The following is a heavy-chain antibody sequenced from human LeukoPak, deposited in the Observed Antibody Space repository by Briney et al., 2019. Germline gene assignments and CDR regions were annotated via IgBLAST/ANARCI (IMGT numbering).Heavy chain of an antibody. D-gene: IGHD3-22*01. CDR1: GYTFTSYG. CDR3: ARDYYDPP. Sequence: ASLKVSCKASGYTFTSYGISWVRQPPGQGLEWMGWVSGSNGDTKYPQKLQGRVTMTTDTSTSTAYMELRSLRSDDTAVYYCARDYYDPPWGQGTLVTVSS. CDR2: VSGSNGDT. V-gene: IGHV1-18*01. J-gene: IGHJ5*02.